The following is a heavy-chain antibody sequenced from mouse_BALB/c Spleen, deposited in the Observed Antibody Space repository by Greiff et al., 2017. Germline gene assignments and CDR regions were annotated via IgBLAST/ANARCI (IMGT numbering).Heavy chain of an antibody. CDR2: IWAGGST. CDR1: GFSLTSYG. D-gene: IGHD4-1*01. V-gene: IGHV2-9*02. J-gene: IGHJ3*01. CDR3: ARDKGTGTSGFAY. Sequence: VKLMESGPGLVAPSQSLSITCTVSGFSLTSYGVHWVRQPPGKGLEWLGVIWAGGSTNYNSALMSRLSISKDNSKSQVFLKMNSLQTDDTAMYYCARDKGTGTSGFAYWGQGTLVTVSA.